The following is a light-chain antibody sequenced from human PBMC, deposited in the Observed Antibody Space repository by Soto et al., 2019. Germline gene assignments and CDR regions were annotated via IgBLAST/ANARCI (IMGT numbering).Light chain of an antibody. V-gene: IGKV1D-13*01. Sequence: AIQLTQSPSSLSASVGERVTITCRASQGISSALAWYQQKPGKAPKLLIYDASSLESGVPSRFSGSGSVTDFTLTISSLQPEDFATYYCQQFNNYPRTFGQGTKVEIK. J-gene: IGKJ1*01. CDR2: DAS. CDR1: QGISSA. CDR3: QQFNNYPRT.